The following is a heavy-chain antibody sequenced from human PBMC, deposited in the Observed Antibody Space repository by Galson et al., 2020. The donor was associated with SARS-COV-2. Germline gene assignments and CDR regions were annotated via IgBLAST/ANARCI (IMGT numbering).Heavy chain of an antibody. D-gene: IGHD1-1*01. CDR1: GGSMSKYY. J-gene: IGHJ5*02. CDR3: ARVGGNDGWNWFDR. Sequence: SQTLSLTCSVSGGSMSKYYWSWIRQSPGKGLEWIGNIYYSGGTKYNPSLKSRVSMSVDTSENQFSLKLNSVTAADTAVYYCARVGGNDGWNWFDRWGQGTLVTVSS. CDR2: IYYSGGT. V-gene: IGHV4-59*01.